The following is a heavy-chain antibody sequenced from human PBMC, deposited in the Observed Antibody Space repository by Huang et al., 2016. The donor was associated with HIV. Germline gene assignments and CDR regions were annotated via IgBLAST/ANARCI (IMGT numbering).Heavy chain of an antibody. CDR3: ARDHWYPLQNWFDL. V-gene: IGHV1-18*01. J-gene: IGHJ5*01. Sequence: QVELVQSGAEVKRPGASVRVSCKAAGYIFTKYGINWVRQAPGEGLWWMGGISAQKGNTKYAEKFQGRVTLTRDTSATTAYMELRDVTSADTAVYYCARDHWYPLQNWFDLWGQGTLVTVSS. CDR2: ISAQKGNT. D-gene: IGHD1-1*01. CDR1: GYIFTKYG.